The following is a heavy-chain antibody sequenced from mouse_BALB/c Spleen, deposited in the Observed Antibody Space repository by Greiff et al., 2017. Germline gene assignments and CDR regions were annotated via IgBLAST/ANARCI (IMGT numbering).Heavy chain of an antibody. J-gene: IGHJ4*01. D-gene: IGHD1-1*01. V-gene: IGHV1-69*02. CDR2: IYPSDSYT. Sequence: QVQLQQPGAELVRPGASVKLSCKASGYTFTSYWINWVKQRPGQGLEWIGNIYPSDSYTNYNQKFKDKATLTVDKSSSTAYMQLSSPTSEDSAVYYCTRYGYGSSYYAMDYWGQGTSVTVSS. CDR3: TRYGYGSSYYAMDY. CDR1: GYTFTSYW.